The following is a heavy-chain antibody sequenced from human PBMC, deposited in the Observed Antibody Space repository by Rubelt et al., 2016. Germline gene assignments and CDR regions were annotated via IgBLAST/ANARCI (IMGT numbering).Heavy chain of an antibody. CDR1: GGTFSSYA. J-gene: IGHJ4*02. CDR2: IIPIFGTA. Sequence: QLVQSGPEVKKPGTSVKVSCKASGGTFSSYAISWVRQAPGQGLEWMGGIIPIFGTANYAQRFVGRVTITADESKSTAYMELSSLRSEDTAVYYCASSTTIFGVVPADYWGQGSLVTVSS. V-gene: IGHV1-69*01. CDR3: ASSTTIFGVVPADY. D-gene: IGHD3-3*01.